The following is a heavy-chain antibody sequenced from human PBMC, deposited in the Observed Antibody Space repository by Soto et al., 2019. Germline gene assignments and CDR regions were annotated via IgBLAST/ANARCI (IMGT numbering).Heavy chain of an antibody. CDR1: GYTLSELS. CDR3: ARDLAAAFDY. Sequence: ASVKVSCKVSGYTLSELSMHWVRQAPGKGLEWMGGFDPEDGETIYAQKFQGRVTMTEDTSTDTAYMELSRLRSDDTAVYYCARDLAAAFDYWGQGTLVTVSS. D-gene: IGHD6-13*01. J-gene: IGHJ4*02. V-gene: IGHV1-24*01. CDR2: FDPEDGET.